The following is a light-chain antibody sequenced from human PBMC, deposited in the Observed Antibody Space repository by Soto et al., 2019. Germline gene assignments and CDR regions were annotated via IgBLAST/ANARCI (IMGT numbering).Light chain of an antibody. V-gene: IGKV3-20*01. Sequence: EFVLTQSPGTLSLSLGERANLSCRASQRLSASDIAWYQQKPGQAPKFLIYGVSSRATGIPDRFSGSGSGTDFTLTISSLQSEDFAVYYCQQYNNWPPITFGQGTRLEIK. CDR2: GVS. CDR1: QRLSASD. J-gene: IGKJ5*01. CDR3: QQYNNWPPIT.